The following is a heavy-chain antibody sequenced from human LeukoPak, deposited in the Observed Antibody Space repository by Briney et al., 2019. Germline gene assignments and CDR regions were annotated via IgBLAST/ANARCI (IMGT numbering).Heavy chain of an antibody. CDR3: AASTKHTAMVDY. CDR1: GFTFSSYS. CDR2: IGSSSSYI. V-gene: IGHV3-21*01. J-gene: IGHJ4*02. D-gene: IGHD5-18*01. Sequence: GGSLRLSCAASGFTFSSYSMNWVRQAPGKGLEWVSSIGSSSSYIYYADSVKGRFTISRDNAKNSLHLQMNSLRAEDTAVYYCAASTKHTAMVDYWGRGPWSPSPQ.